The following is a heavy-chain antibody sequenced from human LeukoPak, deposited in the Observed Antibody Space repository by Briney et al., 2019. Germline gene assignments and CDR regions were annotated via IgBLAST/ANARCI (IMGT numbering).Heavy chain of an antibody. CDR1: GFTLSSYG. V-gene: IGHV3-30*03. D-gene: IGHD5-12*01. CDR2: ISYDGSNK. CDR3: ARESRGYSGYGGYFDY. J-gene: IGHJ4*02. Sequence: PGRSLRLSCAASGFTLSSYGMHWVRQAPGKGLEWVAVISYDGSNKYYADSVKGRFTISRDNSKNTLYLQMNSLRAEDTAVYYCARESRGYSGYGGYFDYWGQGTLVTVSS.